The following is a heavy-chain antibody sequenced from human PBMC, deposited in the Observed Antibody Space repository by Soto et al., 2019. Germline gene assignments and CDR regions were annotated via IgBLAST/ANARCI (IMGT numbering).Heavy chain of an antibody. D-gene: IGHD5-12*01. J-gene: IGHJ5*02. CDR2: ISGSGGST. CDR3: ASVYSGYDSVWFDP. Sequence: GSLRLSCAASGFTFSSYAMSWVRQAPGKGLEWVSAISGSGGSTYYADSVKGRFTISRDNSKNTLYLQMNSLRAEDTAVYYCASVYSGYDSVWFDPWGQGTLVTVSS. V-gene: IGHV3-23*01. CDR1: GFTFSSYA.